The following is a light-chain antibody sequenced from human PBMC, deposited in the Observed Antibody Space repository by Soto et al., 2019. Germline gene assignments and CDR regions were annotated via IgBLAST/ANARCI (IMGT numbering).Light chain of an antibody. CDR2: DAS. CDR3: HQYDNLPLT. Sequence: IPMTQSPSSLSASVGDRVTITCRASQDITNYISWYHQKPGKAPKLLIYDASNLETGVPSRYSGGGSGTDFTFTISSLQPEDIGTYYCHQYDNLPLTFGGGTRVEI. J-gene: IGKJ4*01. V-gene: IGKV1-33*01. CDR1: QDITNY.